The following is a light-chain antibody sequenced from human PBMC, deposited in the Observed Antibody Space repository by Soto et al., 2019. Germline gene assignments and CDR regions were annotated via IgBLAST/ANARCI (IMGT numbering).Light chain of an antibody. CDR3: SSFTTTSTYV. Sequence: QSVLTQPASVSGSPGQSITISCTGTSSDVGGCNCVSWYQQHPGKAPKLMIYEVNNRPSGISNRFSGSKSGNTASLTISGLQAEDEADYYCSSFTTTSTYVFGPGTKLTVL. V-gene: IGLV2-14*01. J-gene: IGLJ1*01. CDR2: EVN. CDR1: SSDVGGCNC.